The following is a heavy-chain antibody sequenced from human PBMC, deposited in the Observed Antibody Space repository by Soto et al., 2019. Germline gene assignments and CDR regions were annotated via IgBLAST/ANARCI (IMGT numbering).Heavy chain of an antibody. CDR3: ARGRSVVVVAATPSPRYFDL. CDR2: INHSGST. CDR1: GGSFSGYY. Sequence: SETLSLTCAVYGGSFSGYYWSWIRQPPGKGLEWIGEINHSGSTNYNPSLKSRVTISVDTSKNQFSLKLSSVTAADTAVYYCARGRSVVVVAATPSPRYFDLWGRGTLVTVS. D-gene: IGHD2-15*01. V-gene: IGHV4-34*01. J-gene: IGHJ2*01.